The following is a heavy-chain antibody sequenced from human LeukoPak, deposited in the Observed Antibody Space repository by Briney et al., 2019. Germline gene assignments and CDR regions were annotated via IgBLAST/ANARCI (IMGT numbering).Heavy chain of an antibody. CDR3: ARVRGGYTSSGSYYPYYLHY. CDR1: GYTFTGYY. D-gene: IGHD3-10*01. V-gene: IGHV1-2*02. CDR2: INPNSGGT. J-gene: IGHJ4*02. Sequence: GASVKVSCKASGYTFTGYYMHWVRQAPGQGLEWMGWINPNSGGTNYAQKFQGRVTMTRDTSISTAYMELSRLRSDDTAVYYCARVRGGYTSSGSYYPYYLHYWGQGTLVTVSS.